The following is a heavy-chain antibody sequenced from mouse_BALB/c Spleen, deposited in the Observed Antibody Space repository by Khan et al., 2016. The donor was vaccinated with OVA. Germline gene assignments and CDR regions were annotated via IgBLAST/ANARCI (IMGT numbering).Heavy chain of an antibody. J-gene: IGHJ2*01. D-gene: IGHD1-1*01. Sequence: LQQSGPGLVKPSQSLSLTCTVTGYSITTDYAWNWIRQFPGNKLEWMGYISYSGNTKYNPSLKSRISITRDTSKNQFFLQLKSVTTEDTARDYCARIYGGDFDYWGQGTTLTVSS. CDR2: ISYSGNT. CDR1: GYSITTDYA. V-gene: IGHV3-2*02. CDR3: ARIYGGDFDY.